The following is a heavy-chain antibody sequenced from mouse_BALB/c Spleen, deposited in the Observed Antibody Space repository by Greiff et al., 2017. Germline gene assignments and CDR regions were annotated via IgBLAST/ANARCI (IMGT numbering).Heavy chain of an antibody. CDR3: ARGYDGYPQYYAMDY. Sequence: VQLQQSGAELVKPGASVKLSCTASGFNIKDTYMHWVKQRPEQGLEWIGRIDPANGNTKYDPKFQGKATITADTSSNTAYLQLSSLTSEDTAVYYCARGYDGYPQYYAMDYWGQGTSVTVSS. CDR1: GFNIKDTY. CDR2: IDPANGNT. D-gene: IGHD2-3*01. V-gene: IGHV14-3*02. J-gene: IGHJ4*01.